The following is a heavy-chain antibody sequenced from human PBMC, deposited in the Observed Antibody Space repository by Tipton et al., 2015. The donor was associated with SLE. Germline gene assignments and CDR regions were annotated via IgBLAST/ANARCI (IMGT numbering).Heavy chain of an antibody. V-gene: IGHV4-4*07. Sequence: TLSLTCTVSGASISGYYWNWIRQPAGKGLEWIGHFYTTGITTYNPSLTRRVTMSVDTSKNNFSLKLNSLTAADTAVYYCAREDGDYDNWFDPWGQGILVTVSS. D-gene: IGHD4-17*01. J-gene: IGHJ5*02. CDR1: GASISGYY. CDR2: FYTTGIT. CDR3: AREDGDYDNWFDP.